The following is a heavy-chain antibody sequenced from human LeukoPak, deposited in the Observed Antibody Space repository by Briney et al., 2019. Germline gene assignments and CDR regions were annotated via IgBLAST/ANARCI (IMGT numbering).Heavy chain of an antibody. CDR2: INHSGST. CDR3: ARENCSGGSCYSVDY. J-gene: IGHJ4*02. V-gene: IGHV4-34*01. Sequence: SETLSLTCAVYGGSFSGYYWSWIRQPPGKGLEWIGEINHSGSTSYNPSLKSRVTISVDTSKNQFSLKLSSVTAADTAVYYYARENCSGGSCYSVDYWGQGTLVTVSS. D-gene: IGHD2-15*01. CDR1: GGSFSGYY.